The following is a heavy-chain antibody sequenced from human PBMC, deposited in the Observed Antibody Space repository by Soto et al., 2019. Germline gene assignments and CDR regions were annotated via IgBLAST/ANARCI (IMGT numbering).Heavy chain of an antibody. J-gene: IGHJ3*02. CDR1: GGYISGGYYS. CDR3: ATYRKFFQI. Sequence: QLQLQESGSGLVKPSQTLSLTCAVSGGYISGGYYSWRWIRQPPGKGLEWIGFIYNSGSTYYNSSLKSRVTISVDRCKNHFFLNLTSVTAADTAVYYCATYRKFFQIWGQGTKVTVSS. CDR2: IYNSGST. V-gene: IGHV4-30-2*01.